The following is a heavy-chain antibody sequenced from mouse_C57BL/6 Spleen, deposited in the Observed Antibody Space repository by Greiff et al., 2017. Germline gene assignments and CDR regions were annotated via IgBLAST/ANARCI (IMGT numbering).Heavy chain of an antibody. Sequence: QVQLKQSGAELVKPGASVKISCKASGYTFTDYYINWVKQRPGQGLAWIGKIGPGSGSTHYNEKFKGKATLTADKSSSTAYMQLSSLTSEDSAVYFGAPFVTTVEKPYWYFDVGGTGTTVTVSS. D-gene: IGHD1-1*01. V-gene: IGHV1-77*01. J-gene: IGHJ1*03. CDR1: GYTFTDYY. CDR3: APFVTTVEKPYWYFDV. CDR2: IGPGSGST.